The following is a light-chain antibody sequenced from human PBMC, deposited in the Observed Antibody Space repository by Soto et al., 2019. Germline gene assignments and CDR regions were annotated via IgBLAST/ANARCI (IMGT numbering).Light chain of an antibody. CDR3: QQYNNWPPIT. J-gene: IGKJ5*01. Sequence: EIVMTQSPGTLSSSPGERVTLSCRASQSVRSKLAWYQQKPGQAPRLLIYDASTRATGIPARFSGSGSGTEFTLTISSLQSEDFAVYYCQQYNNWPPITFGQGTRLEIK. CDR1: QSVRSK. V-gene: IGKV3-15*01. CDR2: DAS.